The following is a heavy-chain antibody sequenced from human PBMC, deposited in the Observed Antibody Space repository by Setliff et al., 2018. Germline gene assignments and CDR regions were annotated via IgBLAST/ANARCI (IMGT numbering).Heavy chain of an antibody. CDR3: ARSPALLGIVYLDP. V-gene: IGHV1-69*05. D-gene: IGHD2-15*01. Sequence: SVKVSCKASGATFSSYGISWVRQAPGQGLEWMGGTIPMFGTTGYAQKFQDRVTITTDESTSTAYMELNSLTSEDTAVYYCARSPALLGIVYLDPWGQGTRVTVSS. CDR2: TIPMFGTT. CDR1: GATFSSYG. J-gene: IGHJ5*02.